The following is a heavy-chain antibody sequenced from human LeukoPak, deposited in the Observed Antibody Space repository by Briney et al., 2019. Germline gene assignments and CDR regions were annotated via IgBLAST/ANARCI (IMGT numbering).Heavy chain of an antibody. D-gene: IGHD4-17*01. J-gene: IGHJ4*02. CDR2: IYYSGST. CDR3: ARAAYGDYPYYFYY. CDR1: GGSISSGGYY. Sequence: SETLSLTCTVSGGSISSGGYYWSWIRQHPGKGLEWIGYIYYSGSTYYNPSLKSRVTISVDTSKNQFSLKLSSVTAADTAVYYCARAAYGDYPYYFYYWGQGTLVTVSS. V-gene: IGHV4-31*03.